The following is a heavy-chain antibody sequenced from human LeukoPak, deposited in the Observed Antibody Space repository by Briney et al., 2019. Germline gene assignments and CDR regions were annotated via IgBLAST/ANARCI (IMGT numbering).Heavy chain of an antibody. D-gene: IGHD2-2*01. CDR1: GGSISSYY. CDR3: ARGSTRYDY. Sequence: SETLSLTCTVSGGSISSYYWSWIRQPPGKGLEWIGYIYYSGSTYYNPSLKSRVTISVDTSKNQFSLKLSSVTAADTAVYFCARGSTRYDYWGQGTLVTVSS. V-gene: IGHV4-59*12. J-gene: IGHJ4*02. CDR2: IYYSGST.